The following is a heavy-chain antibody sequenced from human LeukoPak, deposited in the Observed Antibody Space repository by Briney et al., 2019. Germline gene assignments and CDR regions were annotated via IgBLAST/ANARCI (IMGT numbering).Heavy chain of an antibody. Sequence: SETLSLTCTVSGGSISSYYWSWIWQPPGKGLEWIGSIYHSGSTYYNPSLKSRVTISVDTSKNQFSLKLSSVTAADTAVYYCARDRSITMVRGVIITFPFGGGWFDPWGQGTLVTVSS. J-gene: IGHJ5*02. V-gene: IGHV4-38-2*02. CDR1: GGSISSYY. CDR2: IYHSGST. D-gene: IGHD3-10*01. CDR3: ARDRSITMVRGVIITFPFGGGWFDP.